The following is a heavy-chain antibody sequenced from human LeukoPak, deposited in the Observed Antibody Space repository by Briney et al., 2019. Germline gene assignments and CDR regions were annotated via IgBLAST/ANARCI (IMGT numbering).Heavy chain of an antibody. V-gene: IGHV3-48*02. CDR1: GFTFSSYS. D-gene: IGHD3-22*01. CDR2: ISSSSSTI. CDR3: ARVGHYYESSGYLRYYFGLDV. J-gene: IGHJ6*02. Sequence: GGSLRLSCVASGFTFSSYSMNWVRQAPGKGLEWVSYISSSSSTIYYADSVKGRFTISRDNAKNSLYLQMNSLRDEDTSVYYCARVGHYYESSGYLRYYFGLDVWGPGTTVTVSS.